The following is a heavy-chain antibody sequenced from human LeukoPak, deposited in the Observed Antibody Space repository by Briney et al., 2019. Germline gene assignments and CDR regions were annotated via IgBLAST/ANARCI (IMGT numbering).Heavy chain of an antibody. V-gene: IGHV4-39*07. Sequence: SETLSLTCSVSGGSINGGCYYWGWIRQPPGKGLEWIGSTSHSYSPYYNQSLASRVTISLDTSRNQFSLTLTSVTAAGTAGHYCARFRVDTVFYPEFDWGQGTLVTVSS. D-gene: IGHD5/OR15-5a*01. CDR3: ARFRVDTVFYPEFD. CDR2: TSHSYSP. CDR1: GGSINGGCYY. J-gene: IGHJ4*02.